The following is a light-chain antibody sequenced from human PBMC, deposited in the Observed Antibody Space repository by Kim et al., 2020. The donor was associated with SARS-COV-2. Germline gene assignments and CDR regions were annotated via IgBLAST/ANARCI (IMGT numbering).Light chain of an antibody. J-gene: IGLJ3*02. V-gene: IGLV1-47*01. Sequence: ELTQPPSASGTPGQRVTISCSGSSSNIGSNYVYWYQQLPGTAPKLLIYRNNQRPSGVPDRFSGSKSGTSASLAISGLRSEDEADYYCAAWDDSLSGVFGGGTQLTVL. CDR1: SSNIGSNY. CDR2: RNN. CDR3: AAWDDSLSGV.